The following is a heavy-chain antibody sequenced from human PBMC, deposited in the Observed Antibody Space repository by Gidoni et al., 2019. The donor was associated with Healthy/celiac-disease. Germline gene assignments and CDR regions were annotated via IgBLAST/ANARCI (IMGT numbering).Heavy chain of an antibody. J-gene: IGHJ4*02. Sequence: QVQLVESGGGVVQPGRSLRLSCAASGFTFSSYAMHWVRQAPGKGPEWVAVISYDGSNKYYADSVKGRFTIARDNSKNTLYLQMNSLRAEDTAVYYCARGPAAAIPYYFDYWGQGTLVTVSS. V-gene: IGHV3-30-3*01. CDR2: ISYDGSNK. CDR1: GFTFSSYA. D-gene: IGHD2-2*01. CDR3: ARGPAAAIPYYFDY.